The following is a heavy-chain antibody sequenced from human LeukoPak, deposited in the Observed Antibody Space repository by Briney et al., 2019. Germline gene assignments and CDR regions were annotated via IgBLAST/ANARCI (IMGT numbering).Heavy chain of an antibody. CDR3: VRDKGGRSGAIYYDAFDV. V-gene: IGHV3-7*01. Sequence: GSLRLSCAASGFTFNTYWMIWVRQAPGKGLEWVANIDQGGSTKYYVDSLKGRFTISRDNAKNSLYLQMNSLRAEDTAVYYCVRDKGGRSGAIYYDAFDVWGQGTMVTVSS. CDR1: GFTFNTYW. CDR2: IDQGGSTK. D-gene: IGHD1-26*01. J-gene: IGHJ3*01.